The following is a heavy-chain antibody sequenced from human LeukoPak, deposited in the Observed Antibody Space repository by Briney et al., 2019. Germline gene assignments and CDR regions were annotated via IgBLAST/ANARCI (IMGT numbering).Heavy chain of an antibody. D-gene: IGHD4-17*01. V-gene: IGHV3-53*01. CDR3: AGIRWDYGDYYFDY. Sequence: GGSLRLSCAASGFTVSNNYMSWVRQAPGKGLEWVSVIYSGGNTYYADSVKGRFTISRDNSKNTLYFQMNSLRVEDTAVYYCAGIRWDYGDYYFDYWGQGTLVTVSS. CDR2: IYSGGNT. CDR1: GFTVSNNY. J-gene: IGHJ4*02.